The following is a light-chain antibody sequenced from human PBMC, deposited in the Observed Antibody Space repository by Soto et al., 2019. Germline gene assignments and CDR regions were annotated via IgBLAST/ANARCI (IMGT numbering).Light chain of an antibody. CDR2: TAS. CDR3: QQSYSTPLT. Sequence: MQSTQSPAALSASVRDRITLPCRASQSISSYLTWYQQKPGKAPKLLIYTASSLQSGVPSRFSGSGSGTDFTLTISSLQPEEFATYYCQQSYSTPLTFGGRTKADI. V-gene: IGKV1-39*01. J-gene: IGKJ4*01. CDR1: QSISSY.